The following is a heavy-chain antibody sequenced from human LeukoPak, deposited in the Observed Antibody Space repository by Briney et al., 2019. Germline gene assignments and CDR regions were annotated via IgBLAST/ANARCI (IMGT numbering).Heavy chain of an antibody. CDR1: GYSFTSYW. D-gene: IGHD3-22*01. CDR3: ARRGYYYDSSGYYYVYDY. Sequence: GESLKISCKGSGYSFTSYWIGWVRQMPGKGLEWMGIIYPGDSDTRYSPSFQGQVTISADKSISTAYLQWSSLKASDTAMYYCARRGYYYDSSGYYYVYDYWGQGTLVTVSS. CDR2: IYPGDSDT. J-gene: IGHJ4*02. V-gene: IGHV5-51*01.